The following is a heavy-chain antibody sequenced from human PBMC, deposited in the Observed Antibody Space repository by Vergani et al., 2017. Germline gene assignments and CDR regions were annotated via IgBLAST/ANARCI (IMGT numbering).Heavy chain of an antibody. D-gene: IGHD1-26*01. CDR2: VVPEDGET. V-gene: IGHV1-24*01. J-gene: IGHJ4*02. CDR3: ATDRGGSYPSKSDY. CDR1: SFTLPPXX. Sequence: LLVLSWAEVNNPPPSSLLCTTLSSFTLPPXXMLCFLPPPGKGLEWMEAVVPEDGETIYAQKFQGRVTMTEDTSTDTAYMELSSLRSEDTAVYYCATDRGGSYPSKSDYWGQGTLVTVSS.